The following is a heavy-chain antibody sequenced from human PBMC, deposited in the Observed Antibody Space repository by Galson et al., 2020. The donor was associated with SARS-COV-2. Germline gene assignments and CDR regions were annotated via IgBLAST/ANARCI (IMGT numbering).Heavy chain of an antibody. J-gene: IGHJ6*03. Sequence: GGSLRLSCAASGFTFSSYDMHWVRQATGKGLEWVSAIGTAGDTYYPGSVKGRFTISRENAKNSLYLQMNSLRAGDTAVYYCARGTTEPRYPYYYYDMDVWGKGDRGRRLV. CDR2: IGTAGDT. CDR3: ARGTTEPRYPYYYYDMDV. CDR1: GFTFSSYD. V-gene: IGHV3-13*01. D-gene: IGHD3-16*02.